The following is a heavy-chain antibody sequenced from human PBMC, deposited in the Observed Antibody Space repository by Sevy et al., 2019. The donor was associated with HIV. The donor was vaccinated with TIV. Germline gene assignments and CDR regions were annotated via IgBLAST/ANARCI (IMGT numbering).Heavy chain of an antibody. J-gene: IGHJ4*02. CDR2: IRSKRDGETT. CDR1: GFTFSNAW. CDR3: NTERFRYCSGGTCLSSDF. D-gene: IGHD2-15*01. Sequence: GGSLRLSCAASGFTFSNAWMNWVRQAPGKGLEWVGRIRSKRDGETTDDAAPVKGRFTNSRDESKNTLYLQMNNLKTEDTSVYYCNTERFRYCSGGTCLSSDFWGQGTLVTVSS. V-gene: IGHV3-15*01.